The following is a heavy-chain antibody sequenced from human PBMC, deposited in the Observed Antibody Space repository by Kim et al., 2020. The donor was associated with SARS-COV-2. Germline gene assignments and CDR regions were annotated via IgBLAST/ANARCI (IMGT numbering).Heavy chain of an antibody. CDR3: ASGGFRGVRYIDGMDV. V-gene: IGHV1-69*13. J-gene: IGHJ6*02. CDR2: IIPIFGTA. CDR1: GGTFSSYA. Sequence: SVKVSCKASGGTFSSYAISWVRQAPGQGLEWMGGIIPIFGTANYAQKFQGRVTITADESTSTAYMELSSLRSEDTAVYYCASGGFRGVRYIDGMDVWGQGTTVTVSS. D-gene: IGHD3-10*01.